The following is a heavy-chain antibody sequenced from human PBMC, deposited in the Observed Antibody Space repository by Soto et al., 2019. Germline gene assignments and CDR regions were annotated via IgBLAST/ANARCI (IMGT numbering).Heavy chain of an antibody. D-gene: IGHD6-19*01. CDR1: GFTFSSYA. V-gene: IGHV3-30-3*01. J-gene: IGHJ6*02. CDR2: ISYDGSNK. CDR3: ARDMKGIAVAGTNYYYGMDV. Sequence: GGSLRLSCAASGFTFSSYAMHWVRQAPGKGLEWVAVISYDGSNKYYADSVKGRFTISRDNSKNTLYLQMNSLRAEDTAVYYCARDMKGIAVAGTNYYYGMDVWGQGTTVTVSS.